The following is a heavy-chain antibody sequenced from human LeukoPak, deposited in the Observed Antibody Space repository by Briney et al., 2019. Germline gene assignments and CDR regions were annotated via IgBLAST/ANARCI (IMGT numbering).Heavy chain of an antibody. CDR1: GYTFTSFG. J-gene: IGHJ4*02. V-gene: IGHV1-18*01. Sequence: GASVKVSCKASGYTFTSFGFSWVRQAPGQGLEWMGWSSAYNGNTNYAQKFQGRVTMTTDTSTSTAYMEVRSLRSDDTAVYYCTRDLGVDTTMIFFDYWGQGSLVTVSS. CDR3: TRDLGVDTTMIFFDY. CDR2: SSAYNGNT. D-gene: IGHD5-18*01.